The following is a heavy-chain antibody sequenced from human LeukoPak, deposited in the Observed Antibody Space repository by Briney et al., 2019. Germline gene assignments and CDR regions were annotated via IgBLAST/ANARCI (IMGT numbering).Heavy chain of an antibody. CDR1: GFTFSDAW. CDR2: IRSKADGGTA. V-gene: IGHV3-15*01. CDR3: ARIVVLEAATGY. D-gene: IGHD2-15*01. J-gene: IGHJ4*02. Sequence: GGSLRLSCEASGFTFSDAWMYWVRQAPGKGLEWVGRIRSKADGGTADYAAPVKGRLTISRDDSKNTVYLHMNSLKGEDTAVYYCARIVVLEAATGYWGQGTLVTVSS.